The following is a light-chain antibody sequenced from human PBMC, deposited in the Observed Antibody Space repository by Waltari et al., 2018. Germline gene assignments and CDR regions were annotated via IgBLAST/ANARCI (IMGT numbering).Light chain of an antibody. CDR2: EDR. V-gene: IGLV3-10*01. Sequence: SYELTQPPSVSVSPGQTATITCSGDALPKKYAYWYKQNSGRAPVLVIYEDRKRPSGLPERFSGSSSGTMATLTISGAQVDDEGDYYCYSTDSSDDLEGVFGGGTKLTVL. J-gene: IGLJ2*01. CDR3: YSTDSSDDLEGV. CDR1: ALPKKY.